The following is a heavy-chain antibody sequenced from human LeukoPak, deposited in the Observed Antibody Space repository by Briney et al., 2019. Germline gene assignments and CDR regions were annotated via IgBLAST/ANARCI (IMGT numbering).Heavy chain of an antibody. CDR3: ARMTTVTTGYFDY. J-gene: IGHJ4*02. Sequence: GGSLRLSCAASGFTFSSYAMSWVRQAPGKGLEWVSAISGSGGSTYYADSVKGRFTISRDNSKNTLYLQMNSLRAEDTAVYYCARMTTVTTGYFDYWGQGTLVTVSS. V-gene: IGHV3-23*01. CDR2: ISGSGGST. D-gene: IGHD4-17*01. CDR1: GFTFSSYA.